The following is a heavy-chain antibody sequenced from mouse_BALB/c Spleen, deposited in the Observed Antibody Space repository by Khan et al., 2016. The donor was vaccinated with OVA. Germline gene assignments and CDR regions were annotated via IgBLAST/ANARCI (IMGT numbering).Heavy chain of an antibody. D-gene: IGHD2-2*01. CDR2: IDPSNGET. CDR1: GYTFTSYW. J-gene: IGHJ3*01. CDR3: PRSGYAAFAY. V-gene: IGHV1-59*01. Sequence: QVQLKQSGPELLRPGTSVKMSCKASGYTFTSYWMNWVKQRPGQGLEWIGMIDPSNGETTLNQRFKDKAIWNEDKSSNTAFLQLSSLPSEDSSFSYCPRSGYAAFAYWVHGTLVTVSA.